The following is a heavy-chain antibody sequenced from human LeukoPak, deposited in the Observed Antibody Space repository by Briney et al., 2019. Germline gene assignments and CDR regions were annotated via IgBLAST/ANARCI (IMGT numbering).Heavy chain of an antibody. CDR2: MNPNSGNT. CDR1: GYTFTSYY. D-gene: IGHD3-9*01. J-gene: IGHJ6*02. V-gene: IGHV1-8*02. Sequence: ASVTVSCKASGYTFTSYYMHWVRQAPGQGLEWMGWMNPNSGNTGYAQKFQGRVTMTRNTSISTAYMELSSLRSEDTAVYYCARTMVLRYFDWFPTDYYYYGMDVWGQGTTVTVSS. CDR3: ARTMVLRYFDWFPTDYYYYGMDV.